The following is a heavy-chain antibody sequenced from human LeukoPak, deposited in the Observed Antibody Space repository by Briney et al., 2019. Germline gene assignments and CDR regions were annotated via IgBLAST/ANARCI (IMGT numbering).Heavy chain of an antibody. CDR2: ISNSGDRT. Sequence: GGSLRLSCVASGFTFSSYDMAWVRQAPGKGLEWVFAISNSGDRTFYADSVKGRFTISRDNSKNMVYVQMRSLRAEDTAICYCAKVLHGDQYVFDYWGQGTLVAVSS. V-gene: IGHV3-23*01. CDR3: AKVLHGDQYVFDY. CDR1: GFTFSSYD. J-gene: IGHJ4*02. D-gene: IGHD4-17*01.